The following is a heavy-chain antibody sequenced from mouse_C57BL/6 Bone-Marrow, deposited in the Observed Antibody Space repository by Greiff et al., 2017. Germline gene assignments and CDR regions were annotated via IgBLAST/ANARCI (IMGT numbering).Heavy chain of an antibody. CDR3: ARYGSCSVRYFDY. CDR2: ISYDGSN. J-gene: IGHJ2*01. V-gene: IGHV3-6*01. Sequence: ESGPGLVKPSQSLSLTCSVTGYSITSGYYWNWIRQFPGNQLEWMGYISYDGSNNYNPSLKNRNTITRDTSKHTFFLKLKSVTTEDAATYYCARYGSCSVRYFDYWGQGTTLTVSS. D-gene: IGHD1-1*01. CDR1: GYSITSGYY.